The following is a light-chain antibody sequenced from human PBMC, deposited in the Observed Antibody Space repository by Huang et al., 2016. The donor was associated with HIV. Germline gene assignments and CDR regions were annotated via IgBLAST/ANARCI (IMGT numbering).Light chain of an antibody. Sequence: ELVLTQSPATLSLSPGERANLSCRASQSVGTYLAWYQQKPGQSPRLLIYDASNRATGIPARFSGRGSGTDFTLTISSLEPEDFAVYYCQQCSNWPPLLTFGPGTKVDIK. J-gene: IGKJ3*01. V-gene: IGKV3-11*01. CDR1: QSVGTY. CDR2: DAS. CDR3: QQCSNWPPLLT.